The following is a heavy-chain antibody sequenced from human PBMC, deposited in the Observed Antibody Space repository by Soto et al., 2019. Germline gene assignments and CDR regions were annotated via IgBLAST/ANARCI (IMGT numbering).Heavy chain of an antibody. J-gene: IGHJ4*02. CDR2: ISYDESNK. V-gene: IGHV3-30*18. D-gene: IGHD1-1*01. Sequence: QVQLVESGGGVVQPGRSLRLSCAASGFTFSKYGMHWVRQAPGKGLEWVALISYDESNKYHADSVKGRFTISRDNSKNTLYLQMNSLRREDTAVYYCAKGRWTNDRMLDYWGQGTLVTVSS. CDR1: GFTFSKYG. CDR3: AKGRWTNDRMLDY.